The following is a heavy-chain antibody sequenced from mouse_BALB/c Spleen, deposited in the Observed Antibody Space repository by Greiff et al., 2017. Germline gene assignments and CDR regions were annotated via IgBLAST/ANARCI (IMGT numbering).Heavy chain of an antibody. CDR1: GFTFSSYA. CDR2: ISSGGST. J-gene: IGHJ4*01. Sequence: EVQVVESGGGLVKPGGSLKLSCAASGFTFSSYAMSWVRQTPEKRLEWVASISSGGSTYYPDSVKGRFTISRDNARNILYLQMSSLRSEDTAMYYCARDHAMDYWGQGTSVTVSS. V-gene: IGHV5-6-5*01. CDR3: ARDHAMDY.